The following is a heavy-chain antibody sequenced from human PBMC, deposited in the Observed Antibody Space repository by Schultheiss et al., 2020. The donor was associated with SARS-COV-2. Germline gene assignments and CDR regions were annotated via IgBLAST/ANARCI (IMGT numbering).Heavy chain of an antibody. Sequence: GGSLRLSCAASGFTFSSYSMNWVRQAPGKGLVWVSRINSDGSATIYADSVRGRFTISRDNAKNTLYLEMKSLRAEDTAVYYCARDRPLGDIWGQGTTVTVSS. J-gene: IGHJ6*02. D-gene: IGHD3-10*01. V-gene: IGHV3-74*01. CDR1: GFTFSSYS. CDR3: ARDRPLGDI. CDR2: INSDGSAT.